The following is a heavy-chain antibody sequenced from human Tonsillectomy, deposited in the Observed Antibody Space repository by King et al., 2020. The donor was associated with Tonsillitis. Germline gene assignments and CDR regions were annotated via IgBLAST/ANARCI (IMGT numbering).Heavy chain of an antibody. CDR2: IYPGDSGT. V-gene: IGHV5-51*01. CDR1: GYNFTTYW. D-gene: IGHD1/OR15-1a*01. J-gene: IGHJ4*02. CDR3: ARHAWNNYYFDY. Sequence: VQLVESGTEVKKPGESLKISCTGSGYNFTTYWIGWVRQMPGKGLEWMGIIYPGDSGTRYSPSFQGQVTISADKSIITAYLQWSSLKASDTAIYYCARHAWNNYYFDYWGQGTLVTVSS.